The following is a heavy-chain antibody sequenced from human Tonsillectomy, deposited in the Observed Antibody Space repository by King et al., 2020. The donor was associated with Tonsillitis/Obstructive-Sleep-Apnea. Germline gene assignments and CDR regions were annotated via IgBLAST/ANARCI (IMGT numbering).Heavy chain of an antibody. Sequence: VQLVESGGGLVQPGRSLRLSCTASGFTFGDYAMSWVRQAPGKGLEWVGFIRSKAYGGTTEYAASVKGRFTISRDDSKSIAYLQMSSLKTEDTAVYYCTRDRQLWLTLWSPNFDYWGQGTLVTVSS. D-gene: IGHD5-24*01. CDR2: IRSKAYGGTT. J-gene: IGHJ4*02. V-gene: IGHV3-49*04. CDR3: TRDRQLWLTLWSPNFDY. CDR1: GFTFGDYA.